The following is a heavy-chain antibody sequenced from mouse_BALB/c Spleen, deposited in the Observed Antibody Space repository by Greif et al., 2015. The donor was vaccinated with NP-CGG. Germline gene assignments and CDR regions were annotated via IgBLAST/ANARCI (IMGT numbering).Heavy chain of an antibody. CDR3: ARSDWFAY. CDR1: GFTFSSFG. CDR2: ISSGSSTI. Sequence: VQLQQSGGGLVQPGGSRKLSCAASGFTFSSFGMHWVRQAPEKGLEWVAYISSGSSTIYYADTVKGRFTISRDNPMNTLFLQMTSLRSEDTAMYYCARSDWFAYWGQGTLVTVSA. V-gene: IGHV5-17*02. J-gene: IGHJ3*01.